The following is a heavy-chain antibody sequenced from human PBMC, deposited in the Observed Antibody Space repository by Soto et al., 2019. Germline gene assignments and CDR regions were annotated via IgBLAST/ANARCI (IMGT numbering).Heavy chain of an antibody. D-gene: IGHD6-19*01. CDR3: ARLTLAGTSYFDY. Sequence: EVQLVQSGAEVKKPGEALKISCQALGYTFTRYWIGWVRQVPGKGLECLGIIYPGDSDARYSPSFRGHVTISVDKSITTTFLQWGSLRASDTAIYYCARLTLAGTSYFDYWGQGTLATVSS. J-gene: IGHJ4*02. CDR1: GYTFTRYW. V-gene: IGHV5-51*01. CDR2: IYPGDSDA.